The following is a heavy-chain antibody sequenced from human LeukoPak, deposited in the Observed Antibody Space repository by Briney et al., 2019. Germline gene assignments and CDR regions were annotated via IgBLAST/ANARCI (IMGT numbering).Heavy chain of an antibody. J-gene: IGHJ4*02. V-gene: IGHV3-23*01. CDR2: ISHSGAST. CDR1: GFTFSSYA. D-gene: IGHD3-10*01. CDR3: ARDRWYYGSGSYYPGGFDY. Sequence: GGSLRLSYAASGFTFSSYAMNWVRQAPGKGLEWVSAISHSGASTYYADSVKGRFTISRDNAKNSLYLQMNSLRAEDTAVYYCARDRWYYGSGSYYPGGFDYWGQGTLVTVSS.